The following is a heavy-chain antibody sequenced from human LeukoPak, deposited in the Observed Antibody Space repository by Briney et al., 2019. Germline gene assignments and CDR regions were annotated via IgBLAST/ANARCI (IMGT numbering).Heavy chain of an antibody. Sequence: SETLSLTCTVSGGSISSSSYYWGWIRQPPGKGLEWIGSIYYSGSTYYNPSLKSRVTISVDTSKNQFSLKLSSVTAADTAVYYCARQQAGAKNWFDPWGQGTLVTVSS. CDR3: ARQQAGAKNWFDP. D-gene: IGHD1-26*01. V-gene: IGHV4-39*01. J-gene: IGHJ5*02. CDR1: GGSISSSSYY. CDR2: IYYSGST.